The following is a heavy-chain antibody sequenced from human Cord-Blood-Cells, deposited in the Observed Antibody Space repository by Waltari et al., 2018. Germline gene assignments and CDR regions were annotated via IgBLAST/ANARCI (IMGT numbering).Heavy chain of an antibody. V-gene: IGHV3-23*01. CDR3: AKDRDYGDYLNWFDP. CDR2: ISGSGGST. J-gene: IGHJ5*02. Sequence: EVQLLESGGGLVQPGGSLRLSCAASGFTFCRYAMSWVRQDPGKGLGWVSAISGSGGSTYYADSVKGRFTISRDNSKNTLYLQMNSLRAEDTAVYYCAKDRDYGDYLNWFDPWGQGTLVTVSS. D-gene: IGHD4-17*01. CDR1: GFTFCRYA.